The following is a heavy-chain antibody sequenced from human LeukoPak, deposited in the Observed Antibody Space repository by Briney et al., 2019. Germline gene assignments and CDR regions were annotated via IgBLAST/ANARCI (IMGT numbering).Heavy chain of an antibody. CDR2: IYHSGNT. J-gene: IGHJ3*02. D-gene: IGHD6-13*01. Sequence: SETLSLTCAVSGYSISSGYYWGWIRQPPGKGLECIGSIYHSGNTYYNPSVKTRVTISVDTSRNEFSLKLSSVTAADTAVYYCARLGYSSSWHHSGAFDIWGQGTMVTVSS. CDR1: GYSISSGYY. CDR3: ARLGYSSSWHHSGAFDI. V-gene: IGHV4-38-2*01.